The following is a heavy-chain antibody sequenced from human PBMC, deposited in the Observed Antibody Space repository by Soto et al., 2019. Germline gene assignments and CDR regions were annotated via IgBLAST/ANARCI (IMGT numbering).Heavy chain of an antibody. CDR2: INPKSGGT. V-gene: IGHV1-2*04. J-gene: IGHJ6*02. CDR1: GYSFTDYH. D-gene: IGHD2-8*01. CDR3: ARGDSTDCSSGVCSFFYNHDMDV. Sequence: ASVKVSCKASGYSFTDYHIHWVRQPPGQGLEWLGRINPKSGGTSTAQKLQGWVTMTTDTSISTASMELTRLTSDDTATYYCARGDSTDCSSGVCSFFYNHDMDVWGQGTTVTVSS.